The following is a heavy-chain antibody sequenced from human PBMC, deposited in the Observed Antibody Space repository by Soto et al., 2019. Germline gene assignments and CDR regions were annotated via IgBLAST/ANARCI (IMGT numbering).Heavy chain of an antibody. J-gene: IGHJ5*02. V-gene: IGHV4-39*01. CDR2: IYYSGST. Sequence: SETLSLTCTVSGGSISSSSYYWGWIRQPPGKGLEWIGSIYYSGSTYYNPSLKSRVTISVDTSKNQFSLKLSSVTAADTAVYYCARLYSGYDRNWFDPWGQGTLVTVSS. CDR3: ARLYSGYDRNWFDP. CDR1: GGSISSSSYY. D-gene: IGHD5-12*01.